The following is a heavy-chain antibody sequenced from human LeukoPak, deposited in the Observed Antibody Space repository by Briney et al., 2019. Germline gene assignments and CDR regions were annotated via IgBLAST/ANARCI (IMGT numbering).Heavy chain of an antibody. Sequence: GASVKVSCKASGYTFTGYYMHWVRQAPGQGLEWMGWIDPNSGGTNYAQKFQGRVTMTRDTSTSTVYMELSSLRSEDTAVYYCARDYTPSSSGYYDPSFDYWGQGTLVTVSS. V-gene: IGHV1-2*02. J-gene: IGHJ4*02. CDR2: IDPNSGGT. D-gene: IGHD3-22*01. CDR1: GYTFTGYY. CDR3: ARDYTPSSSGYYDPSFDY.